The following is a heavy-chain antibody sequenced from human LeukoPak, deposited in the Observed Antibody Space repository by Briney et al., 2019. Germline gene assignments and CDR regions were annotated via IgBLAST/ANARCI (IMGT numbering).Heavy chain of an antibody. J-gene: IGHJ3*02. CDR1: GFTLRNYG. D-gene: IGHD3-9*01. Sequence: GGSLRLSCGASGFTLRNYGMTWVRQAPGKGLEWDSIISSAGATTYYAESVKGRFTISRDNSKNTVYLQMYSLRADDTAVYYCAKGNFCHHDPAGYLEEHALDMWGQGTMVTVSS. CDR2: ISSAGATT. CDR3: AKGNFCHHDPAGYLEEHALDM. V-gene: IGHV3-23*01.